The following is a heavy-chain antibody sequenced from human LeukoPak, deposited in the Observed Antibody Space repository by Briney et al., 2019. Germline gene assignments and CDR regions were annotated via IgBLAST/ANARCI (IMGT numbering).Heavy chain of an antibody. Sequence: PSETLSLTCTVSNDSFSNYYWTWIRQPPGKALEWIGYVYYSERTHYNPSLKSRVIISVDKAQNQFSLKLSSVTAADTAVYYCARDSPFGSTWGQGTLVTVSS. J-gene: IGHJ5*02. CDR2: VYYSERT. CDR1: NDSFSNYY. V-gene: IGHV4-59*01. CDR3: ARDSPFGST. D-gene: IGHD3-3*01.